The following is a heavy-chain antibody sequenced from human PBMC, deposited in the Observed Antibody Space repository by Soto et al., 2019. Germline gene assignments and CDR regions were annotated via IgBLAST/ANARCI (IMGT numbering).Heavy chain of an antibody. CDR3: ARSTPPTLELQLSNWFDP. D-gene: IGHD1-7*01. CDR1: GYTFTSYG. V-gene: IGHV1-18*01. Sequence: QVQLVQSGAEVKKPGASVKVACKASGYTFTSYGISWVRQAPGQGLEWMGWISAYNGNTNYAQKLQGRVTMTTDTSTSTAYMELRSLRSDDTAVYYCARSTPPTLELQLSNWFDPWGQGTLVTVSS. CDR2: ISAYNGNT. J-gene: IGHJ5*02.